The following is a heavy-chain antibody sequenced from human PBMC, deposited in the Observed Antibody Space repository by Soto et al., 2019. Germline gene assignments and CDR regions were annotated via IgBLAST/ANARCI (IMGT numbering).Heavy chain of an antibody. D-gene: IGHD3-22*01. Sequence: GGSLRLSCTASGFTFGDYAISWFRQAPGKGLEWVGFIRSKAYGGTTGYAASVKDRFTISRDDSKSIAYLQMNSLKTEDTAVYYCTRPYYYDSTGYQRYWGQGTLVTVS. CDR1: GFTFGDYA. J-gene: IGHJ4*02. CDR2: IRSKAYGGTT. V-gene: IGHV3-49*03. CDR3: TRPYYYDSTGYQRY.